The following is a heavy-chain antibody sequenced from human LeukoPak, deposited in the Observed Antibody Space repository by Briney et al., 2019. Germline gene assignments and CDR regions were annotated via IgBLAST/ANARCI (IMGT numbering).Heavy chain of an antibody. V-gene: IGHV6-1*01. CDR1: CWDSVSSNSAA. CDR3: ARDSLGGFRNDY. CDR2: TYYRSKWYN. Sequence: SQTLSLTCAICCWDSVSSNSAAWNWIRQSPWRGLEWLGRTYYRSKWYNEYAVYVKSRITINLDTSKNQFSLQLNSVTPEDTAVYYCARDSLGGFRNDYWGQGTLVTVSS. J-gene: IGHJ4*02. D-gene: IGHD2-15*01.